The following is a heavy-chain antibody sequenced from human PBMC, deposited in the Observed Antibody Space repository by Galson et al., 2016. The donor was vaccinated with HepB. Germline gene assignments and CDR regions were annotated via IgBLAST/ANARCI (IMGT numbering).Heavy chain of an antibody. CDR3: ARDGIGNGFNYWDY. V-gene: IGHV1-69*06. Sequence: SVKVSCKASGGTFSRNTISWVRQAPGQGLEWMGGIIIFSGTRNYAQKFQDRVTITADTFTSTVYMEVSSLRSENTAVYYCARDGIGNGFNYWDYWGQGTLVSVSS. CDR2: IIIFSGTR. CDR1: GGTFSRNT. J-gene: IGHJ4*02. D-gene: IGHD5-24*01.